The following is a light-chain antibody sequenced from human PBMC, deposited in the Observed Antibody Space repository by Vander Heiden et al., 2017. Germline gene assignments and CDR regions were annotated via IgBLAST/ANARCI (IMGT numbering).Light chain of an antibody. Sequence: EIVMTQSPATLSVSPGERAILSCRASQTVNSKLAWYQQKPGQAPRLLIYGASTRAAGIPDRFSGSGSGTEFTLTISRLQSEDFAVYYCQHYNSWPYTFGQGTKLEIK. CDR1: QTVNSK. CDR2: GAS. J-gene: IGKJ2*01. CDR3: QHYNSWPYT. V-gene: IGKV3-15*01.